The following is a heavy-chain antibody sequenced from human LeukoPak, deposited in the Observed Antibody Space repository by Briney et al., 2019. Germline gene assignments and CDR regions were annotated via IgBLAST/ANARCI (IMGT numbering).Heavy chain of an antibody. CDR3: AKGLWGAYYYGMDV. CDR2: ISGSGGTT. CDR1: GFTFSNYA. J-gene: IGHJ6*02. D-gene: IGHD3-16*01. Sequence: PGGSLRLSCAASGFTFSNYAMSWVRQAPGKGLEWVSAISGSGGTTYYADSVMGRFTISRDNSKNTLYLQLDSLRAEDTAVYFCAKGLWGAYYYGMDVWGQGTTVTVSS. V-gene: IGHV3-23*01.